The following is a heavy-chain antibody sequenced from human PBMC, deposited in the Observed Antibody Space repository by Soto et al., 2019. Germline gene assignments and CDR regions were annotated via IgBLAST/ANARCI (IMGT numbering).Heavy chain of an antibody. CDR1: GGTFSSYA. CDR2: IIPIFGTA. V-gene: IGHV1-69*13. D-gene: IGHD5-12*01. J-gene: IGHJ6*02. CDR3: AIDSGRTLAGDYYGMDV. Sequence: SSVKVSCKASGGTFSSYAISWVRQAPGQGLEWMGGIIPIFGTANYAQKFQGRVTITADESTSTAYMELSSLRSEDTAVYYCAIDSGRTLAGDYYGMDVWGQGTRVTVSS.